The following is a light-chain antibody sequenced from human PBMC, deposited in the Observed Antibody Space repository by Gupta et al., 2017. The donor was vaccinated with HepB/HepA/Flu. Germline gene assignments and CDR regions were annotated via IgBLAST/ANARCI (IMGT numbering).Light chain of an antibody. V-gene: IGLV1-44*01. CDR2: SNN. CDR1: SSNIGSNT. Sequence: QSVLIQPPSASGTPEKRVTIYCSGSSSNIGSNTVIWYQQLPGTAPKLLIYSNNQRPSWVPDRFSGSKSGTSASLAISGLQSEDEATYYCGAWDDSLSGSLVFGGGTKLTVL. CDR3: GAWDDSLSGSLV. J-gene: IGLJ2*01.